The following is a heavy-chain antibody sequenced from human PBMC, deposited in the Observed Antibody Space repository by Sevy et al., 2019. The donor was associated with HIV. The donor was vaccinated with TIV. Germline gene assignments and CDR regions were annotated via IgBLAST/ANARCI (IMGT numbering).Heavy chain of an antibody. CDR3: AGGRYDSSGSLDAFDI. Sequence: GGSLRLSCAASGFTFSSYAMNWVRQAPGKGLEWVSSIFGDGDITYYADSVKGRFTISRDKSKNTLYLQMHSLRAEDTSVYYCAGGRYDSSGSLDAFDIWGQGTMVTVSS. CDR2: IFGDGDIT. V-gene: IGHV3-23*01. CDR1: GFTFSSYA. D-gene: IGHD3-22*01. J-gene: IGHJ3*02.